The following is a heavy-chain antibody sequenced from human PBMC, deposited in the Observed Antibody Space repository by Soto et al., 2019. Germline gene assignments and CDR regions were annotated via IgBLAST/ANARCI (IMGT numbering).Heavy chain of an antibody. D-gene: IGHD6-19*01. J-gene: IGHJ5*01. CDR1: GRPVSSGGYY. V-gene: IGHV4-31*03. CDR3: VSDRALDSSGDCFDS. Sequence: SETLSLTCTVSGRPVSSGGYYWTWIRQLPGKGLEWIGYISHIGSTSYNPSLKSRLSMSVDAAKNQFFLKLSSVTAADTAIYFCVSDRALDSSGDCFDSWGQGTLVTVSS. CDR2: ISHIGST.